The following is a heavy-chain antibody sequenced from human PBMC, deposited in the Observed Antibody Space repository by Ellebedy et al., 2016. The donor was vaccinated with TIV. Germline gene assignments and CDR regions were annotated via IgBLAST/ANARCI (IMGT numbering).Heavy chain of an antibody. V-gene: IGHV1-18*01. CDR2: ISAYNGNT. CDR3: ARDDDGLFSGWYGRVYHFDY. J-gene: IGHJ4*02. D-gene: IGHD6-19*01. CDR1: GYTFTSYG. Sequence: AASVKVSCKASGYTFTSYGISWVRQAPGQGLEWMGWISAYNGNTNYAQKLQGRVTMTTDTSTSTAYMELRSLGSDDTAVYYCARDDDGLFSGWYGRVYHFDYWGQGTLVTVSS.